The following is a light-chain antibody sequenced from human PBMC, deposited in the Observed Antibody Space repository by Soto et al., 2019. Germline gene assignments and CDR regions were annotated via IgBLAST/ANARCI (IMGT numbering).Light chain of an antibody. CDR1: QSITNNY. J-gene: IGKJ4*01. CDR3: QQRSNWPLT. CDR2: LAS. Sequence: EIVLTQSPGTLSLSLGERATLSCRASQSITNNYLAWYQQKPGQAPRLLIYLASNRAAGIPDRFSGSGSGTDFTLTISSLEPEDFAVYYCQQRSNWPLTFGGGTKVEIK. V-gene: IGKV3D-20*02.